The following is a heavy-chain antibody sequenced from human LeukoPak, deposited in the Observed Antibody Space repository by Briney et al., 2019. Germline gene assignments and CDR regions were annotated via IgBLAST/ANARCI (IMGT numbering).Heavy chain of an antibody. Sequence: PGGSLRLSCETSGFTFSILALNWVRQAPGKGLEWVSAISAKGDDTFYADSVKGRFTISRDNSKSTLYLQMNALGAEDTATYYCVKVGLRRYIKGPTGTWGQGTMVTVSS. J-gene: IGHJ3*01. D-gene: IGHD1-26*01. CDR1: GFTFSILA. CDR3: VKVGLRRYIKGPTGT. V-gene: IGHV3-23*01. CDR2: ISAKGDDT.